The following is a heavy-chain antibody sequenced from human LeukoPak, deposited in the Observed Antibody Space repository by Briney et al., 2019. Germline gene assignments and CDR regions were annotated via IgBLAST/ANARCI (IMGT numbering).Heavy chain of an antibody. D-gene: IGHD2-15*01. CDR1: GFTFSSYA. Sequence: GGSLRLSCAASGFTFSSYAMSWVRQAPGKGLEWVSAISSSGGSTYYADSVKGRFTISRDNSKNTLYLQMNSLRAEDTAVYYCAKDGSRWELRLLFDYWGQGTLVTVSS. V-gene: IGHV3-23*01. J-gene: IGHJ4*02. CDR3: AKDGSRWELRLLFDY. CDR2: ISSSGGST.